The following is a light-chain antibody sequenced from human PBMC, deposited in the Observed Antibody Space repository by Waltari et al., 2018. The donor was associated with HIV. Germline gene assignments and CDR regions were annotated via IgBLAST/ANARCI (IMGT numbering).Light chain of an antibody. CDR2: YAS. J-gene: IGKJ2*01. Sequence: EIVLTQSPDFQSVTPKEKVTITCRASESIGTSIHWYQQKPDQSPKLPIRYASQHISGGPSRYSGSGSGTEFTLTINSLEAEDAAAYFCHQSSRLPYTFGQGTKLE. CDR1: ESIGTS. V-gene: IGKV6D-21*02. CDR3: HQSSRLPYT.